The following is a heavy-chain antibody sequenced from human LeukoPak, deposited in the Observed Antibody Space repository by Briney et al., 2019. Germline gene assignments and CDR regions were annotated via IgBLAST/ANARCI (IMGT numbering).Heavy chain of an antibody. CDR1: GGSISSYY. D-gene: IGHD1-26*01. V-gene: IGHV4-59*08. CDR3: ARLGSGSYQYYFDY. CDR2: IYYSGST. Sequence: SETLSLTCTVSGGSISSYYWSWIRQPPGKGLEWIGYIYYSGSTNYNPSLKSRVTISVDTSKNQFSLNLSSVTAADTAVYYCARLGSGSYQYYFDYWGQGTLVTVSS. J-gene: IGHJ4*02.